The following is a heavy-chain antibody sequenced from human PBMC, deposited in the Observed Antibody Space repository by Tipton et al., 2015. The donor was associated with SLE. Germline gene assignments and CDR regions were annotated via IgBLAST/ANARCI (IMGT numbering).Heavy chain of an antibody. CDR2: INHSGST. CDR1: GFNFSSDE. Sequence: QLVQSGGGFVQPGGSLRLSCVASGFNFSSDEMNWVRQSPGKGLEWIGEINHSGSTNYNPSLKSRVTISVDTSKNQFSLKLSSVTAADTAVYYCASHNPTIGSGYYFFDYWGQGTLVTVSS. CDR3: ASHNPTIGSGYYFFDY. D-gene: IGHD3-3*01. J-gene: IGHJ4*02. V-gene: IGHV4-34*01.